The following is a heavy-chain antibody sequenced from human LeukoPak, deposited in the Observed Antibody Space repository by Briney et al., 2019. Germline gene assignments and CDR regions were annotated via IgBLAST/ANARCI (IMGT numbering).Heavy chain of an antibody. Sequence: SETLSLTCNVSGASISSYYWSWIRQPAGKGLEWIGRIYTSANTNYSPSFKSRATISIDRSKNQFSLNLPSVTAADTAVYYCARDRIWNDAGHDPFDIWGQGTMVTVSS. J-gene: IGHJ3*02. D-gene: IGHD1-1*01. CDR3: ARDRIWNDAGHDPFDI. CDR2: IYTSANT. CDR1: GASISSYY. V-gene: IGHV4-4*07.